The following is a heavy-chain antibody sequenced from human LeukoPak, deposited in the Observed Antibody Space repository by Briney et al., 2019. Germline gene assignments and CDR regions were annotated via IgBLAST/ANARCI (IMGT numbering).Heavy chain of an antibody. D-gene: IGHD6-19*01. CDR1: GFTFSSYG. J-gene: IGHJ5*02. Sequence: GGSLRLSCAASGFTFSSYGMHWVRQAPGKGLEWVAVISYDGSNKYYADSVKGRFTISRDNAELYLQMNSLRSEDTAVYYCAKDGNRWLEPLASWGQGTLVTVSS. CDR2: ISYDGSNK. V-gene: IGHV3-30*18. CDR3: AKDGNRWLEPLAS.